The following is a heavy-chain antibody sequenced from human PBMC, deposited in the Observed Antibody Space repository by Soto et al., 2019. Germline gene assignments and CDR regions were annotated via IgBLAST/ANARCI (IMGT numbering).Heavy chain of an antibody. CDR3: ARRGSSSWYGY. CDR2: IYYSGST. CDR1: GGSISSSSYY. D-gene: IGHD6-13*01. Sequence: QLQLQESGPGLVKPSETLSLTCTVSGGSISSSSYYWGWIRQPPGKRLEWIGSIYYSGSTYYNPPVKTRVTISVDTSKNQFSRKLSSATAADTTVYYCARRGSSSWYGYWGQGTLVTVSS. V-gene: IGHV4-39*01. J-gene: IGHJ4*02.